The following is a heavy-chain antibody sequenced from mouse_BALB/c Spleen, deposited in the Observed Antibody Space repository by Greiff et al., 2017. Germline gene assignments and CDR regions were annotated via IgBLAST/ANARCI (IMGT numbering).Heavy chain of an antibody. CDR2: ISCYNGAT. D-gene: IGHD2-4*01. Sequence: LVKTGASVKISCKASGYSFTGYYMHWVKQSHGKSLEWIGYISCYNGATSYNQKFKGKATFTVDTSSSTAYMQFNSLTSEDSAVYYCARSMDDYEAWFAYWGQGTLVTVSA. CDR1: GYSFTGYY. J-gene: IGHJ3*01. V-gene: IGHV1S34*01. CDR3: ARSMDDYEAWFAY.